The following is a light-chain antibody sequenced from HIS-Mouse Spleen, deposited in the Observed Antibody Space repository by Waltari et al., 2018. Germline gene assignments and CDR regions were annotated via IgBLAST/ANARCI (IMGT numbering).Light chain of an antibody. Sequence: QSALPQPRPVSGSPGHSVTIPSPGTTSDVGVYNYASWYQQHPGKAPNRMIYDVRKRPSGVPDRFSGSKSGNTASLTISGLQAEDEADYYCCSYAGSYTGVFGTGTKVTVL. CDR1: TSDVGVYNY. J-gene: IGLJ1*01. V-gene: IGLV2-11*01. CDR3: CSYAGSYTGV. CDR2: DVR.